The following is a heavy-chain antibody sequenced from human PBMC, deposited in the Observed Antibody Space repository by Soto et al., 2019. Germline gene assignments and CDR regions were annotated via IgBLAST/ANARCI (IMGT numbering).Heavy chain of an antibody. D-gene: IGHD3-22*01. Sequence: WGSLRLPCAASGFMFNNYAIIFVRQSPCKGLEWVSTVSVSGGTTYYADSLKGRFTISRDNSKKTVYLQMNRLRADDTAIYYCAKGLYYYDSSGYRLFDYWGQGTLVTVSS. J-gene: IGHJ4*02. CDR2: VSVSGGTT. CDR1: GFMFNNYA. V-gene: IGHV3-23*01. CDR3: AKGLYYYDSSGYRLFDY.